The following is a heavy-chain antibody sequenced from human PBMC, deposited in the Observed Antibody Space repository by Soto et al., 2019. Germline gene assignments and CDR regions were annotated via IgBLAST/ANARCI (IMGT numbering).Heavy chain of an antibody. CDR2: IHYSGTT. CDR3: AAGEASSRNLAPYYLDF. D-gene: IGHD6-13*01. V-gene: IGHV4-59*01. Sequence: SETLSLTCTVSGGSMGNYFWTWIRQPPEKGLEWIGYIHYSGTTSFFPSYNPSLRSRVTISEDTSKNQFSLKLLSVTTADTAVYFCAAGEASSRNLAPYYLDFWGQGTLVTVSS. CDR1: GGSMGNYF. J-gene: IGHJ4*02.